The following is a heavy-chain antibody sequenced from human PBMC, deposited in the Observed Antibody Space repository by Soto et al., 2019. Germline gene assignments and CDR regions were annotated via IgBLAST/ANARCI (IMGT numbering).Heavy chain of an antibody. D-gene: IGHD3-3*01. V-gene: IGHV3-30*03. J-gene: IGHJ4*02. Sequence: GGSLRLSCAASGFTFRRYAMHWVRQAPGKGLEWVAVISFNGDEKYYADSVKGRFSIFRGNSKDTLSLQMNSLRSDDTAVYICAREDWSAYHKEFWGPGVLVTVS. CDR2: ISFNGDEK. CDR3: AREDWSAYHKEF. CDR1: GFTFRRYA.